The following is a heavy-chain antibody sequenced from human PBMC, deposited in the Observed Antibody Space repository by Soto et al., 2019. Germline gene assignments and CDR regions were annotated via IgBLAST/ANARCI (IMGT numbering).Heavy chain of an antibody. D-gene: IGHD6-13*01. CDR3: ARGGFGVYSSSPQVY. V-gene: IGHV1-2*04. Sequence: ASVKVSCKASGYTFTGYYMHWVRQAPGQGLEWMGWINPNSGGTNYAQKFQGWVTMTRDTSISTAYMELSRLRSDDTAVYYCARGGFGVYSSSPQVYWGQGTLVTVSS. J-gene: IGHJ4*02. CDR1: GYTFTGYY. CDR2: INPNSGGT.